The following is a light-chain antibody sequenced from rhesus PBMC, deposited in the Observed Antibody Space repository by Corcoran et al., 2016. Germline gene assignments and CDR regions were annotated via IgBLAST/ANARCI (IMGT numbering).Light chain of an antibody. CDR1: QSVSSS. CDR3: QQYSNWLT. CDR2: DAS. V-gene: IGKV3-35*01. J-gene: IGKJ4*01. Sequence: EIVLTQSPATLSLSPGERATLSCRASQSVSSSLAWYQQKPGQAPRLLISDASSRATGIPDRFSGSGSGTDFTLTISSLEPEDVGVYYCQQYSNWLTFGGGTKVELK.